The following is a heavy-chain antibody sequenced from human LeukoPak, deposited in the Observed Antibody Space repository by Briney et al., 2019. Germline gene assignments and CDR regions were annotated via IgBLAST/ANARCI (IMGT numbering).Heavy chain of an antibody. CDR1: GGSFSGYY. CDR2: INHSGST. Sequence: KPSETLSLTCAVYGGSFSGYYWSWIRQPPGKGLEWIGEINHSGSTNYNPSLKSRVTISVDTSKNQFSLKLSSVTAADTAVYYCARGLGSSWVGDYWGQGTLVTVSS. CDR3: ARGLGSSWVGDY. J-gene: IGHJ4*02. D-gene: IGHD6-13*01. V-gene: IGHV4-34*01.